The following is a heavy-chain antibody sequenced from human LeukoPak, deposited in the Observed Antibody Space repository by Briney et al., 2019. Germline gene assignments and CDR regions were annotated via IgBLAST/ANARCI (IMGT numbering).Heavy chain of an antibody. CDR2: IIPIFGTA. Sequence: ASVKVSCKASGGTFSSYAISWVRQAPGQGLEWMGGIIPIFGTANYAQKFQGRVTITADESTSTAYMELSSLRSEDTAVYYCAKDLVAGTVVPDYWGQGTLVTVSS. CDR1: GGTFSSYA. CDR3: AKDLVAGTVVPDY. J-gene: IGHJ4*02. D-gene: IGHD6-19*01. V-gene: IGHV1-69*13.